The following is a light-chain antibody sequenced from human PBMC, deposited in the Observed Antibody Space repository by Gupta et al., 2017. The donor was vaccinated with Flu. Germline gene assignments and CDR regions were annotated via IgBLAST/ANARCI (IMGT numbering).Light chain of an antibody. CDR3: QQYSSYSLFT. V-gene: IGKV1-5*03. CDR2: KAS. CDR1: QNINSW. J-gene: IGKJ3*01. Sequence: DIQLTQSPSTLSASVGDRVTITCRASQNINSWLAWYQQKPGKAPKLLIYKASSLESGVPSRFSGSESGTEFTLTINCLQPDDFATYYCQQYSSYSLFTFGRGTKVDFK.